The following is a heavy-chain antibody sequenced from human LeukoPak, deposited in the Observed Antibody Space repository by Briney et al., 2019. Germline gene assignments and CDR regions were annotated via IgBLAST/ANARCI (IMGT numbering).Heavy chain of an antibody. V-gene: IGHV5-51*01. CDR1: GFRFTSYW. Sequence: GESLKISFQGSGFRFTSYWIGWVRPMPGKGLEWMGIIYPGDSDTRYSPSFQGQVTISADNSISTAYLQWSSLKASDTAMYYCARRGYCSSTSCNNWFDHWGQGTLVTVSS. CDR2: IYPGDSDT. J-gene: IGHJ5*02. D-gene: IGHD2-2*01. CDR3: ARRGYCSSTSCNNWFDH.